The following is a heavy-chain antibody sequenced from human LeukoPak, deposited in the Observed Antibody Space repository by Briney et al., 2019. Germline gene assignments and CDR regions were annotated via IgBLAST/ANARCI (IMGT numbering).Heavy chain of an antibody. D-gene: IGHD3-3*01. V-gene: IGHV3-48*01. CDR2: ISRSSSSI. CDR1: GFTFSNYS. CDR3: ARLTWSTTDY. Sequence: PGGSLRLSCAASGFTFSNYSMNWVRQAPGKGLEWVSYISRSSSSIYYADSVKGRFTISRDNGKNSLYLQMNSLGAEDTAVYYCARLTWSTTDYWGQGTLVTVSS. J-gene: IGHJ4*02.